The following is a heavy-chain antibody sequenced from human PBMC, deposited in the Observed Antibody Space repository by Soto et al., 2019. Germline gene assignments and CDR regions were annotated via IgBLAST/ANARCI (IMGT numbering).Heavy chain of an antibody. Sequence: QVQLVQSGAEVKKPGSSVKVSCKASGGTFSSYAISWVRQAPGQGLEWMGGIIPIFGTANYAQKFQGRVTISADESTSTAYMELSCLRSEDTAVYYCARVIYRITMVRGLMYVWGQGTTVTVSS. V-gene: IGHV1-69*01. CDR3: ARVIYRITMVRGLMYV. J-gene: IGHJ6*02. CDR2: IIPIFGTA. D-gene: IGHD3-10*01. CDR1: GGTFSSYA.